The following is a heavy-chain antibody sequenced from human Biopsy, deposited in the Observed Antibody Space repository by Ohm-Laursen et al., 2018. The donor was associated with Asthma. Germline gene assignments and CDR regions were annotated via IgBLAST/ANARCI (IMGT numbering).Heavy chain of an antibody. V-gene: IGHV1-69*01. CDR1: GGTFNTYV. CDR2: INSVFGTT. D-gene: IGHD2-2*01. Sequence: SSVKVSCKSLGGTFNTYVIGWVRQAPGQGLEWMGGINSVFGTTTYPQKFQDRVTITADDSTNTVYMELSSLRSEDTAEYYCARKAGSCISRTCYSLDFWGQGTLVTVSS. J-gene: IGHJ4*02. CDR3: ARKAGSCISRTCYSLDF.